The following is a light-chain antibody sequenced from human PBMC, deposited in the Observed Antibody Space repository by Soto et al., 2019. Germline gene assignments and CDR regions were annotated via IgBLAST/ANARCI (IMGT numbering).Light chain of an antibody. CDR1: QSISRN. J-gene: IGKJ5*01. CDR3: QQSFTTASIT. V-gene: IGKV1-39*01. Sequence: DIQMTQYPSSLSASVGDRVTITCRASQSISRNLNWYQHKPGKAPKLLIYAASSLQNGVPSRFRGGGSGTEYTLSINSLQPEDFGTYYWQQSFTTASITFGQGPRLEIK. CDR2: AAS.